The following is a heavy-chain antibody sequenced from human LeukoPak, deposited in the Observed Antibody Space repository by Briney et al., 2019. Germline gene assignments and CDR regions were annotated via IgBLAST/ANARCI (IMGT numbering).Heavy chain of an antibody. J-gene: IGHJ4*02. CDR3: ARGEYYYDSSGYWQFDY. V-gene: IGHV5-51*01. D-gene: IGHD3-22*01. CDR1: GYSFTSYW. CDR2: IYPGDSDT. Sequence: GESLKISCKGFGYSFTSYWIGWVRQMPGKGLDWMGIIYPGDSDTRYSPSFQGQVTISADKSISTAYLQWSSLKASDTAMYYCARGEYYYDSSGYWQFDYWGQGTLVTVSS.